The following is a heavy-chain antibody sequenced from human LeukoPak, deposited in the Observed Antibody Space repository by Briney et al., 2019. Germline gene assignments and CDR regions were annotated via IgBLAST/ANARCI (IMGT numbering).Heavy chain of an antibody. CDR1: GGSISSYY. J-gene: IGHJ6*03. V-gene: IGHV4-4*07. CDR3: ARYMAYSSSWSYYYYMDV. Sequence: SETLPLTCTVSGGSISSYYWSWIRQPAGKGLEWIGRIYTSGSTNYNPSLKSRVTISVDKSKNQFSLKLNSVTAADTAVYYCARYMAYSSSWSYYYYMDVWGKGTTVTVSS. D-gene: IGHD6-13*01. CDR2: IYTSGST.